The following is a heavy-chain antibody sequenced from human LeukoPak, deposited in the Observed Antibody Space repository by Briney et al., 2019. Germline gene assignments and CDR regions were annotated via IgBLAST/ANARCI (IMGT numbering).Heavy chain of an antibody. D-gene: IGHD5-12*01. V-gene: IGHV3-23*01. Sequence: GGSLRLSCAASGFTFSSYSMNWVRQAPGKGLEWVSAISGSGGSIYYADSVKGRFTISRDNSKNTLYLQMNSLRAEDTAVYYCAKDPQGRVVATIFLIWGQGTLVTVSS. J-gene: IGHJ4*02. CDR2: ISGSGGSI. CDR3: AKDPQGRVVATIFLI. CDR1: GFTFSSYS.